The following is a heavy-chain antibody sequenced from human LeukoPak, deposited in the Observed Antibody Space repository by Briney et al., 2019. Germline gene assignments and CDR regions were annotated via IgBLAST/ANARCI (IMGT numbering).Heavy chain of an antibody. V-gene: IGHV4-61*02. J-gene: IGHJ1*01. CDR3: ASRGSRGYFQH. Sequence: SETLSLTCTVSGGSISSGSYYWSWIRQPAGKGLEWIGRIYTSGSTNYNPSLKSRVTISVDTSKNQFSLKLSSVTAADTAVYYCASRGSRGYFQHWGQGTLVTVSS. CDR2: IYTSGST. D-gene: IGHD3-10*01. CDR1: GGSISSGSYY.